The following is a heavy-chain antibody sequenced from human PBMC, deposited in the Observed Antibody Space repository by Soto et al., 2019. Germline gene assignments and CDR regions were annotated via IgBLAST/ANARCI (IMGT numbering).Heavy chain of an antibody. J-gene: IGHJ6*02. CDR2: TYQSGSA. CDR3: ARDYYGMDV. Sequence: PSETLSLTCTVSGGSISSGGYSWTWIRQSPGKGLEWIGYTYQSGSAYYNPSLKSRVTISVDRSKNQFSLNLTSVTAADTAAYYCARDYYGMDVWGHGTTVTVS. V-gene: IGHV4-30-2*06. CDR1: GGSISSGGYS.